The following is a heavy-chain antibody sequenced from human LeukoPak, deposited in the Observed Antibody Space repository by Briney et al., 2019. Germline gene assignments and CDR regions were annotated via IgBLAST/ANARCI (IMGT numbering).Heavy chain of an antibody. CDR2: ISGSGGST. D-gene: IGHD4-23*01. CDR1: GFTFSSYA. CDR3: AKDLLTTVVTLRAFDI. Sequence: PGGSLRLSCAASGFTFSSYAMSWVRQAPGKGLEWVSAISGSGGSTYYADSVKGRFTISRDSSKNTLYLQMNSLRAEDTAVYYCAKDLLTTVVTLRAFDIWGQGTMVTVSS. V-gene: IGHV3-23*01. J-gene: IGHJ3*02.